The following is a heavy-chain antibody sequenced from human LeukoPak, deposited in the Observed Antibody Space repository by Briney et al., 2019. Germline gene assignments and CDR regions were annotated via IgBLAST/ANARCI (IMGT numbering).Heavy chain of an antibody. CDR1: GFTFSSYW. CDR3: ALTYYFDRRGYSYFDY. V-gene: IGHV3-74*01. CDR2: INSDGSST. J-gene: IGHJ4*02. D-gene: IGHD3-22*01. Sequence: GGSLRLSCAASGFTFSSYWMHWVRQAPGKGLVWVSRINSDGSSTSYADSVKGRFTISRDNAKNTLYLQMNSLRAEDTAMYYCALTYYFDRRGYSYFDYWGQGALVTVSS.